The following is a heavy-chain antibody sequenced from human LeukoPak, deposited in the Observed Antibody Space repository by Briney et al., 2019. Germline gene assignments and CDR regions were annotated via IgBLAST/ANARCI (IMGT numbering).Heavy chain of an antibody. V-gene: IGHV4-61*02. Sequence: PSETLSLTCTVSGGSINSGTYYWSWIRQPAGKGLEWIGRMYTSGSTNYNPSLESRVTIPVDTSKNQFSLKLSSVTAADTAVYYCARGEKGSSSGSINYWGQGTLVTVSS. CDR3: ARGEKGSSSGSINY. J-gene: IGHJ4*02. CDR2: MYTSGST. D-gene: IGHD6-6*01. CDR1: GGSINSGTYY.